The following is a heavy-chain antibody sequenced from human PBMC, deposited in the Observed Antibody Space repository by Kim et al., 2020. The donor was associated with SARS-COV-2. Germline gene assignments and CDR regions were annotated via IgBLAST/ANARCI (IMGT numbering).Heavy chain of an antibody. CDR2: IKSKTDGGTT. CDR1: GFTFSNAW. CDR3: TTSLPWFGELPRYYYYGMDV. V-gene: IGHV3-15*01. D-gene: IGHD3-10*01. Sequence: GGSLRLSCAASGFTFSNAWMSWVRQAPGKGLEWVGRIKSKTDGGTTDYAAPVKGRFTISRDDSKNTLYLQMNNLKTEDTAVYYCTTSLPWFGELPRYYYYGMDVWGQGTTVTVSS. J-gene: IGHJ6*02.